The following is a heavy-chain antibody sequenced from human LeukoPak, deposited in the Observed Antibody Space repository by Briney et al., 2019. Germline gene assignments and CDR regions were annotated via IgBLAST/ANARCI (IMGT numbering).Heavy chain of an antibody. CDR2: ISGSGGST. V-gene: IGHV3-23*01. CDR1: GFTFSSYA. J-gene: IGHJ4*02. Sequence: GGSLRLSRAASGFTFSSYAMSWVRQAPGKGLEWVSAISGSGGSTYYADSVKGRFTISRDNSKNTLYLQMNSLRAEDTAVYYCAKDRFYGDCNFDYWGQGTPATVSS. CDR3: AKDRFYGDCNFDY. D-gene: IGHD4-17*01.